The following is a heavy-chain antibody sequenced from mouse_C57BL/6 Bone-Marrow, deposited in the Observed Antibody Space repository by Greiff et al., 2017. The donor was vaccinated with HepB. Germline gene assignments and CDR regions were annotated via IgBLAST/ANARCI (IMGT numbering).Heavy chain of an antibody. CDR2: IYPGSGST. J-gene: IGHJ2*01. CDR3: ARLEFITTVVFDY. CDR1: GYTFTSYW. D-gene: IGHD1-1*01. V-gene: IGHV1-55*01. Sequence: VQLQQPGAELVKPRASVKMSCKASGYTFTSYWITWVKQRPGQGLEWIGDIYPGSGSTNYNEKFKSKATLTVDTSSSTAYMQLSSLTSEDSAVYYCARLEFITTVVFDYWGQGTTLTVSS.